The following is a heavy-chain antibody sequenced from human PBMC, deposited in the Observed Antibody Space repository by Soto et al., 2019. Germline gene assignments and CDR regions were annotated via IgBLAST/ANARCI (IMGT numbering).Heavy chain of an antibody. CDR2: IWYDGSNK. CDR1: GFTFSSYG. D-gene: IGHD1-20*01. V-gene: IGHV3-33*01. CDR3: AREDRAVTGTTGYGMDV. J-gene: IGHJ6*02. Sequence: QVQLVESGGGVXQXXXSLRLSCAASGFTFSSYGMHWVRQAPGKGLEWVAVIWYDGSNKYYADSVKGRFTISRDNSKNTLYLQMNSLRAEDTAVYYCAREDRAVTGTTGYGMDVWGQGTTVTVSS.